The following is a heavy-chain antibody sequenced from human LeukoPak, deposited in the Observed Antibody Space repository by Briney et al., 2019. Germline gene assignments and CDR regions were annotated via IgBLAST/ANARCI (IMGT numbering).Heavy chain of an antibody. D-gene: IGHD3-10*01. Sequence: SQTLSLTCTVSGDSISSGDYYWSWVRQPPGQGLEWIGHIYYSGSTYYNPSLKSRVTISVDTSKDQFSLKLTSVTAADTAVYYCARSQGGYGSGRGWFDPWGQGTLVTVSS. V-gene: IGHV4-30-4*01. CDR1: GDSISSGDYY. J-gene: IGHJ5*02. CDR2: IYYSGST. CDR3: ARSQGGYGSGRGWFDP.